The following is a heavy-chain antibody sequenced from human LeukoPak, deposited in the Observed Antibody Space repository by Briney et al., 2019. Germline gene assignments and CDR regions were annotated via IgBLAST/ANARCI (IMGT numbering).Heavy chain of an antibody. V-gene: IGHV1-46*01. CDR3: ARAPNGGLPGGF. D-gene: IGHD3-10*01. CDR1: GYTFTTYY. J-gene: IGHJ4*02. CDR2: INPSDDST. Sequence: ASVKVSCKASGYTFTTYYIHWVRRAPGQGLEWMGIINPSDDSTRYAKKFQGRVTLTRDTSTSTVYMELSSLRSEDTAVYYCARAPNGGLPGGFWGQGTLVTVSS.